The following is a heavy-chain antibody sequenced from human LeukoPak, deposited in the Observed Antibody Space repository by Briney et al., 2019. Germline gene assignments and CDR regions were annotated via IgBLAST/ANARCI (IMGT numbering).Heavy chain of an antibody. V-gene: IGHV3-23*01. CDR1: ASTFRDYA. J-gene: IGHJ5*02. CDR3: ARPETRAWNFDAT. D-gene: IGHD1-7*01. Sequence: PGGSLRLSCAVSASTFRDYAMSLVRQAPGKGLEWVSSIGTTSGNAFYADSVKGRFTISTDTSTNTLFLQMHSLVAEDTAVYYCARPETRAWNFDATWGQGTLVIVSS. CDR2: IGTTSGNA.